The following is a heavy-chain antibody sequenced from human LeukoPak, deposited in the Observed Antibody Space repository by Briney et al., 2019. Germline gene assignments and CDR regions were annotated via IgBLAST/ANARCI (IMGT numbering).Heavy chain of an antibody. D-gene: IGHD3-16*01. J-gene: IGHJ3*02. V-gene: IGHV3-33*01. Sequence: GGSLRLSCTASGFTFSNYGMHWVRQAPGKGLEWVAIIWFDGSNKYYADSVKGRFTISRDNSKNTLYLQLNSLRAEDTAVYYCAREGEGYYDAFDIWGQGTMVTVSS. CDR1: GFTFSNYG. CDR2: IWFDGSNK. CDR3: AREGEGYYDAFDI.